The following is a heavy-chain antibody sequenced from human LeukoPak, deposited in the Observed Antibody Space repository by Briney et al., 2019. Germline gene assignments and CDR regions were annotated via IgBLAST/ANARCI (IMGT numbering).Heavy chain of an antibody. CDR2: ISAYNGNT. D-gene: IGHD4-17*01. Sequence: ASVKVSCKASGYTFTSYGISWVRQAPGQGLEWMGWISAYNGNTNYAQKLQGRVTMTEDTSTDTAYMELSSLRSEDTAVYYCATWGHGVIMTTVTIRDAFDIWGQGTMVTVSS. CDR3: ATWGHGVIMTTVTIRDAFDI. J-gene: IGHJ3*02. V-gene: IGHV1-18*01. CDR1: GYTFTSYG.